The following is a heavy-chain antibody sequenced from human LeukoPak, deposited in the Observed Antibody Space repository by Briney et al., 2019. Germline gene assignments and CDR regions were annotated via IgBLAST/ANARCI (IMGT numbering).Heavy chain of an antibody. CDR2: INHSGST. D-gene: IGHD3-22*01. CDR1: GGSFSGYY. J-gene: IGHJ4*02. CDR3: ARGPGTMIVVPSYEY. V-gene: IGHV4-34*01. Sequence: PSETLSLTCAVYGGSFSGYYWSWIRQPPGKGLEWIGEINHSGSTNYNPSLKSRVTISVDTSKNQFSLKLSSVTAADTAVYYCARGPGTMIVVPSYEYWGQGTLVTVSS.